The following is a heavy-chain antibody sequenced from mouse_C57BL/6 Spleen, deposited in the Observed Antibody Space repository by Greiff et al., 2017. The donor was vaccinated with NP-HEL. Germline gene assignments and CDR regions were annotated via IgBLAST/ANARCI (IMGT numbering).Heavy chain of an antibody. Sequence: QVQLQQPGAELVKPGASVKLSCKASGYTFTSYWMHWVKQRPGQGLEWIGMIHPNSGSTNYNEKFKSKATLTVDKSSSTAYMQLSSLTSEDSAVYDCAKDYGYENWYFDVWGTGTTVTVSS. CDR3: AKDYGYENWYFDV. V-gene: IGHV1-64*01. J-gene: IGHJ1*03. D-gene: IGHD2-2*01. CDR1: GYTFTSYW. CDR2: IHPNSGST.